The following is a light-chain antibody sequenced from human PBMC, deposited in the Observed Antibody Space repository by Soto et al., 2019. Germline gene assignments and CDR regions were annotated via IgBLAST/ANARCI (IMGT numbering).Light chain of an antibody. CDR3: ETWDSNTPRV. J-gene: IGLJ7*01. Sequence: QSVLTQSSSASASLGSSVKLTCTLSSGHSSYIIAWHQQQPGKAPRYLMKVEGSGSYNKGSGVPDRFSGSSSGADRYLTISNLQSEDEADYYCETWDSNTPRVFGGGTQLTVL. V-gene: IGLV4-60*03. CDR1: SGHSSYI. CDR2: VEGSGSY.